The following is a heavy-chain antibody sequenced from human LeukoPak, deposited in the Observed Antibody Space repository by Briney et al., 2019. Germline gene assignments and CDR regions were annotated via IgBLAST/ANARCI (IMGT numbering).Heavy chain of an antibody. CDR3: ARHPIVVVPAAIMAAWFDP. Sequence: SETLSLTCTVSGGSISSYYWSWIRQPPGKGLEWIGYIYYSGSTNYNPSLKSRVTISVDTSKNQFSLKLSSVTAADTAVYYCARHPIVVVPAAIMAAWFDPWGQGTLVTVSS. CDR2: IYYSGST. V-gene: IGHV4-59*08. D-gene: IGHD2-2*01. J-gene: IGHJ5*02. CDR1: GGSISSYY.